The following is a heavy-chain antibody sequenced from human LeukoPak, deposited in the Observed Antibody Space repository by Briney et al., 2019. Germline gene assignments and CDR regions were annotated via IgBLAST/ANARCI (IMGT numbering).Heavy chain of an antibody. Sequence: GGSLRLSCAASGFTFNNYGMHWVRQAPGKGLEWVAVIWYDGSNKYYADSVKGRFTISRDNSKNTLYLQMNSLRAEDTAVYYCARDSHPSNVVAGEGIFDIWGQGTMVTVS. CDR3: ARDSHPSNVVAGEGIFDI. CDR2: IWYDGSNK. J-gene: IGHJ3*02. V-gene: IGHV3-33*01. CDR1: GFTFNNYG. D-gene: IGHD2-21*01.